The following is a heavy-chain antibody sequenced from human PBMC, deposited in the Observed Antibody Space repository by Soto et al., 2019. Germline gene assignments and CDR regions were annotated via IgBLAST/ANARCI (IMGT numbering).Heavy chain of an antibody. J-gene: IGHJ4*02. CDR2: ISYDGNNQ. D-gene: IGHD3-16*02. Sequence: QVQLVESGGGVVQPGRSLRLSCAASGFTFNAYGMHWVRQAPGKGLEWVAVISYDGNNQYYADSVKGRFTISRDNSKNTLYLQMHSLRAEDTALYYCAKTPYDYIWGSYRYAPLLDYWGQGTLGTVSS. CDR3: AKTPYDYIWGSYRYAPLLDY. CDR1: GFTFNAYG. V-gene: IGHV3-30*18.